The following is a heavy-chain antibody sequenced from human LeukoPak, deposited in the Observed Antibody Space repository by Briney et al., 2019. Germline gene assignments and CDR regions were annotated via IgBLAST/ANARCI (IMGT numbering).Heavy chain of an antibody. CDR1: GYSFTSYW. J-gene: IGHJ4*02. V-gene: IGHV5-51*01. CDR2: IYPGDSET. CDR3: ARSPPPDYYDSSGYPPNFDY. Sequence: GEPLKISCKGSGYSFTSYWIGWVRQMPGKGLEWMGIIYPGDSETRYSPSFRGQVTISADKSISTAYLQWSSLKASDTAMYYCARSPPPDYYDSSGYPPNFDYWGQGTLVTVSS. D-gene: IGHD3-22*01.